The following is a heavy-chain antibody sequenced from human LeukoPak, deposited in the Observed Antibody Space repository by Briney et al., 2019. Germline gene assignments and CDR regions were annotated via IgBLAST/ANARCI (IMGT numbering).Heavy chain of an antibody. D-gene: IGHD3-10*01. Sequence: PSETLSLTCAVYGGSFSGYYWSWIRQPPGKGLEWIGEINHSGSTNYNPSLKSRVTISVDTSKNQFSLKLSSVTAADMAVYYCAREMEDKSFSFGELRKNYYYYMDVWGKGTTVTVSS. J-gene: IGHJ6*03. CDR3: AREMEDKSFSFGELRKNYYYYMDV. CDR1: GGSFSGYY. V-gene: IGHV4-34*01. CDR2: INHSGST.